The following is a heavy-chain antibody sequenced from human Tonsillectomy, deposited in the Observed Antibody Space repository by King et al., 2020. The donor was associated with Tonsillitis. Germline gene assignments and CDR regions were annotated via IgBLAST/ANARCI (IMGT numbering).Heavy chain of an antibody. CDR3: ATCGLADDFIDY. CDR2: ISSMTSSI. J-gene: IGHJ4*02. Sequence: VQLVESGGGLVKPGGSLRLSCAASGFTFSTYSMNWVRQAPGKGLEWVSSISSMTSSIYYADSVKGRFTISRDNAKNSLYLQMNGLRAEDTAVYYCATCGLADDFIDYWGQGTLVTVPS. CDR1: GFTFSTYS. V-gene: IGHV3-21*01. D-gene: IGHD6-25*01.